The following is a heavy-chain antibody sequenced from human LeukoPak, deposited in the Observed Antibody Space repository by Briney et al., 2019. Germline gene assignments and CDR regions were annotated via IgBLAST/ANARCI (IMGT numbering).Heavy chain of an antibody. CDR1: GFTFSDYY. D-gene: IGHD1-14*01. CDR3: AKHRRSGYGMDV. V-gene: IGHV3-11*01. CDR2: ISSSGSTK. Sequence: GGSLRLSCAASGFTFSDYYMSWIRQAPGKGLEWVSYISSSGSTKYYADSVKGRFTISRDNAKSSLYLQMNSLRAEDTAVYYCAKHRRSGYGMDVWGQGTTVTVPS. J-gene: IGHJ6*02.